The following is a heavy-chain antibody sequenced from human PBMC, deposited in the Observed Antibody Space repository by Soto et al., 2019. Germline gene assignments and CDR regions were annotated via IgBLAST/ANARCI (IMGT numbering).Heavy chain of an antibody. CDR3: ASGGLNDFWSGYYWVRWAFDI. CDR1: GYTFTSYG. D-gene: IGHD3-3*01. CDR2: ISAYNGNT. Sequence: ASVKVSCKASGYTFTSYGISWVRQAPGQGLEWMGWISAYNGNTNYAQKLQGRVTMTTDTSTSTAYMELRSLRSDDTAVYYCASGGLNDFWSGYYWVRWAFDIWGQGTMVT. J-gene: IGHJ3*02. V-gene: IGHV1-18*01.